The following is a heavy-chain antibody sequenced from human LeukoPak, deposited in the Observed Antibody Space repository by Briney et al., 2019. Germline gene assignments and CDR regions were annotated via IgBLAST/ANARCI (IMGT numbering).Heavy chain of an antibody. Sequence: SETLSLTCAVYCGSFSGYYWSWIRQPPGKGPEWIGEINHSGSTNYNPSLNSRVTISVDTPKTSFSLKLRSVTAADTAVYYCARGREEQIEGLDYWGQGTLVTVSS. CDR2: INHSGST. V-gene: IGHV4-34*01. CDR3: ARGREEQIEGLDY. D-gene: IGHD1/OR15-1a*01. CDR1: CGSFSGYY. J-gene: IGHJ4*02.